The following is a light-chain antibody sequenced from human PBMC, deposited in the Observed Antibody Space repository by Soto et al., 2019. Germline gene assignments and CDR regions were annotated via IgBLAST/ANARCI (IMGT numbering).Light chain of an antibody. CDR2: DAS. Sequence: DSQMTQAPPALSASVGDRVTITCRTSQNIDNYLNWYQQKPGKAPELLIHDASSLQSGVPSRFSGSGSGTDFTLTITSLQHEDFAVCYCQQSYSSPPTFGQGTKVDIK. CDR3: QQSYSSPPT. CDR1: QNIDNY. J-gene: IGKJ1*01. V-gene: IGKV1-39*01.